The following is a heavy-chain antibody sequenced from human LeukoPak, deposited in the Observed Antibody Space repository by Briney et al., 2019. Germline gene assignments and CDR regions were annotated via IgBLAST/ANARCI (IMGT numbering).Heavy chain of an antibody. Sequence: PSETLSLTCTVSGGSISSSYWSWPRQSPGKGLEWIGYTHNSGSTNYHPSLKSRVTMSVDTAKNQFSLKLTSVTAADTAVYFCARGGWSLDSWGQGTLVTVSS. D-gene: IGHD6-19*01. CDR3: ARGGWSLDS. CDR1: GGSISSSY. J-gene: IGHJ4*02. V-gene: IGHV4-59*01. CDR2: THNSGST.